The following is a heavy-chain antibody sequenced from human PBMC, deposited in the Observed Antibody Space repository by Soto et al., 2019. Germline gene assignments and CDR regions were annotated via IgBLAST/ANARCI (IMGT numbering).Heavy chain of an antibody. CDR3: ARDGGDVVVPDYYYGMDV. CDR1: GFTFSSYG. V-gene: IGHV3-33*01. Sequence: QVQLVESGGGVVQPGRSLRLSCAASGFTFSSYGMHWVRQAPGKGLEWVAVIWYDGSNKYYADSVKGRFTISRDNSKNTLYLQMNSRRAEDTAVYYCARDGGDVVVPDYYYGMDVWGQGTTVTVSS. D-gene: IGHD2-2*01. J-gene: IGHJ6*02. CDR2: IWYDGSNK.